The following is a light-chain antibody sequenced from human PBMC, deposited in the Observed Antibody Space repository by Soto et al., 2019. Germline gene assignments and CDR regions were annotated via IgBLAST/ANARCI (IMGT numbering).Light chain of an antibody. CDR1: QSVSSN. CDR3: QQRSNWPRPT. J-gene: IGKJ4*01. Sequence: EIVMTQSPATLSVSPGERATLSCRASQSVSSNLAWYQQKPGQAPRLLIYGASTRATGIPARFSGSGSGTEFTLTISSLEPEDFAVYYCQQRSNWPRPTFGGGTKVDIK. V-gene: IGKV3-15*01. CDR2: GAS.